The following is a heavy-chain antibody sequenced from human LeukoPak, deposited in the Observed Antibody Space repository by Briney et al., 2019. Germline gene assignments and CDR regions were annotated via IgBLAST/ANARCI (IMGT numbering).Heavy chain of an antibody. CDR3: AHAIGGYATQYYFDY. Sequence: ESGPTLVNPTQTLTLTCTFSGFSLSTSGVGVGWIRQPPGKALEWLALIYWNDDKRYSPSLKSRLTITKDTSKNQVVLTMTNMDPVDTATYYCAHAIGGYATQYYFDYWGQGTLVTVSS. V-gene: IGHV2-5*01. D-gene: IGHD5-12*01. CDR1: GFSLSTSGVG. CDR2: IYWNDDK. J-gene: IGHJ4*02.